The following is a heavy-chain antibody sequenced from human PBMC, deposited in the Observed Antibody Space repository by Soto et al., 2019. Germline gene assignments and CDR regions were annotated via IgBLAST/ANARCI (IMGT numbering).Heavy chain of an antibody. J-gene: IGHJ4*02. CDR3: ARGRKRYSSGWYAKLDY. V-gene: IGHV4-38-2*01. Sequence: SETLSLTCAVSGYSISSGYYWGWIRQPPGKGLEWIGSIYHSGSTYYNPSLKSRVTISVDTSKNQFSLKLSSVTAADTAVYYCARGRKRYSSGWYAKLDYWGQGTLVTVSS. D-gene: IGHD6-19*01. CDR2: IYHSGST. CDR1: GYSISSGYY.